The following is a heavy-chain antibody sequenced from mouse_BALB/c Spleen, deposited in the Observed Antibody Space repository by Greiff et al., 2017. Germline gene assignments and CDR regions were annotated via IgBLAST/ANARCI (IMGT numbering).Heavy chain of an antibody. J-gene: IGHJ2*01. CDR2: INPSTGYT. D-gene: IGHD2-3*01. V-gene: IGHV1-7*01. Sequence: QVQLQQSGAELAKPGASVKMSCKASGYTFTSYWMHWVKQRPGQGLEWIGYINPSTGYTEYNQKFKDKATLTADKSSSTAYMQLSSLTSEDSAAYYCARGYDGYPFDYWGQGTTLTVSS. CDR3: ARGYDGYPFDY. CDR1: GYTFTSYW.